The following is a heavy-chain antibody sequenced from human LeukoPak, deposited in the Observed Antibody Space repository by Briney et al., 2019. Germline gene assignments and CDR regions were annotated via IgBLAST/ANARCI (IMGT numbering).Heavy chain of an antibody. J-gene: IGHJ4*02. D-gene: IGHD3-10*01. CDR2: IYTSGST. CDR3: ARGLYHITMVRGVNYDY. CDR1: GGSISSYY. Sequence: SETLSLTCTVSGGSISSYYWSWIRQPAGKGLEWIGRIYTSGSTNYNPSLKSRVTISVDTSKNQFSLKLSSVTAADTAVYYCARGLYHITMVRGVNYDYWGQGTLVTVSS. V-gene: IGHV4-4*07.